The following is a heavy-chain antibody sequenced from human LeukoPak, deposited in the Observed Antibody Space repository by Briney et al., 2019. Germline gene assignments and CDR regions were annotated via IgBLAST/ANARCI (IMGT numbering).Heavy chain of an antibody. CDR3: AREAVYVDY. CDR2: ISAYNGNT. V-gene: IGHV1-18*01. J-gene: IGHJ4*02. Sequence: VASVKVSCKASGYTFTSYGTSWVRQAPGQGLEWMGWISAYNGNTNYAQKLQGRVTMTTDTSTSTAYVELRSLRSDDTAVYYCAREAVYVDYWGQGTLVTVSS. D-gene: IGHD6-19*01. CDR1: GYTFTSYG.